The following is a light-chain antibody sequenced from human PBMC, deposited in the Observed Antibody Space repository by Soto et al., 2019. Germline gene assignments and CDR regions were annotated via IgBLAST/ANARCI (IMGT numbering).Light chain of an antibody. CDR2: EVS. V-gene: IGLV2-14*01. Sequence: QSALTQPASVSGSPGQSITISCTGTSSDVGAYNHVSWYQHHPGKAPKLMIYEVSNQPSGLSDRFSGSKSVNTASLTISGLQAEDEAAYYCCSYTVSTTFVFASGTKLTVL. CDR1: SSDVGAYNH. CDR3: CSYTVSTTFV. J-gene: IGLJ1*01.